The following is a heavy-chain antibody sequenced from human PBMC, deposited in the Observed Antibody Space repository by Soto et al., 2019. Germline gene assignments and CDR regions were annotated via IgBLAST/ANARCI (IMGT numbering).Heavy chain of an antibody. CDR2: IYYNGNT. D-gene: IGHD6-19*01. V-gene: IGHV4-39*01. J-gene: IGHJ3*02. Sequence: SETLSLTCIVSGASLSSSSYYWAWIRQPPGKGLEWIGTIYYNGNTYYNPSLKSRVTISLDTSKNGLSLKLSSVTATDTAVYYCASLAVADVAFDIWGQGTMVTVSS. CDR3: ASLAVADVAFDI. CDR1: GASLSSSSYY.